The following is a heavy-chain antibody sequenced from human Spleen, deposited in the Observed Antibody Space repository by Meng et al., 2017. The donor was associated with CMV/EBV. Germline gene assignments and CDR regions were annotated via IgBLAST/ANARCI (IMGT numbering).Heavy chain of an antibody. CDR3: ARHTSFQLLPSGSYSY. Sequence: GESLKISCKGSGYSFTSYWIGWVRQIPGRGLEWMGIVYPGDSDTRYSPSFQGQVTISVDKSISTVYLQWTSLKASDTAMYYCARHTSFQLLPSGSYSYWGQGTLVTVSS. CDR1: GYSFTSYW. J-gene: IGHJ4*02. V-gene: IGHV5-51*01. CDR2: VYPGDSDT. D-gene: IGHD1-26*01.